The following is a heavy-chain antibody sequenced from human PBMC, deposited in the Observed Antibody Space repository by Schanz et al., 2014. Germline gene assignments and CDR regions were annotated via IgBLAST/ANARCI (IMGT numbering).Heavy chain of an antibody. J-gene: IGHJ6*03. CDR1: GYTFTSHG. D-gene: IGHD6-19*01. CDR2: ITAYNGDT. V-gene: IGHV1-18*01. CDR3: ARLGTGMAVAGSVIDSYYYYMDV. Sequence: QVQLVQSWAEVKGPGASVKVSCKASGYTFTSHGISWVRQAPGQGLEWMGWITAYNGDTNYALKLQGRVTMTTDTSTGTAYMELSSLRSEDTAVYYCARLGTGMAVAGSVIDSYYYYMDVWGEGTTVTVSS.